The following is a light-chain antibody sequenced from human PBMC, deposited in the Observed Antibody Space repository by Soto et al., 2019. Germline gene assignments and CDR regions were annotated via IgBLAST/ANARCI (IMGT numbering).Light chain of an antibody. CDR1: QSVSSSY. CDR3: QQYGSSPQT. CDR2: GAS. J-gene: IGKJ1*01. V-gene: IGKV3-20*01. Sequence: EVVFTQSPGALSLSPGERATLSCRASQSVSSSYLAWYQQKPGQAPRLLIYGASSRATGIPDRFSGSGSGTDFTLTISRLEPEDFAVYYCQQYGSSPQTFGQGTKVDFK.